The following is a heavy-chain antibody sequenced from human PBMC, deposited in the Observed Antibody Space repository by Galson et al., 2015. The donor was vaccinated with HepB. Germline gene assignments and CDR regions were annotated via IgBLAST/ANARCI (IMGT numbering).Heavy chain of an antibody. D-gene: IGHD2-2*01. Sequence: SVKVSCKASGYTFTHYLMHWVRQAPGQGLEWMGLINPNSGSTSYAQKFQGRVTMTRDTSTSTVYMDLSSLRSEDTAVYYCARAREYDFDYWGQGTLVTVSS. CDR1: GYTFTHYL. CDR2: INPNSGST. V-gene: IGHV1-46*01. J-gene: IGHJ4*02. CDR3: ARAREYDFDY.